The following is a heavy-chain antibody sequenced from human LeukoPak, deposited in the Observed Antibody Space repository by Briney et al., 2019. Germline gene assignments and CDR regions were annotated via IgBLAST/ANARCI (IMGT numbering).Heavy chain of an antibody. CDR3: ARDRVNSGSYYRDAFDI. CDR2: IYTSGST. CDR1: GGSISSYY. V-gene: IGHV4-4*07. J-gene: IGHJ3*02. D-gene: IGHD1-26*01. Sequence: SETLSLTCTVSGGSISSYYWSWIRQPAGKGLEWIGRIYTSGSTNYNPSLKSRVTMSVDTSKNRFSLKLSSVTAADTAVYYCARDRVNSGSYYRDAFDIWGQGTMVTVSS.